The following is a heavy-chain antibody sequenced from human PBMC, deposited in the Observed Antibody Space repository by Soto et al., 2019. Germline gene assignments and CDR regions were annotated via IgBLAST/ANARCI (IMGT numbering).Heavy chain of an antibody. CDR1: GGSISSYY. CDR3: ARYYYHPSGYYYDY. V-gene: IGHV4-59*13. CDR2: IYYNGTT. J-gene: IGHJ4*02. D-gene: IGHD3-22*01. Sequence: PSETLCLTCTVSGGSISSYYWSWIRQPPGKGLEWIGYIYYNGTTNYNPSLKSRVTMSVGTSKNQFSLKLSSVTAADTAVYYCARYYYHPSGYYYDYWGQGSLVTVS.